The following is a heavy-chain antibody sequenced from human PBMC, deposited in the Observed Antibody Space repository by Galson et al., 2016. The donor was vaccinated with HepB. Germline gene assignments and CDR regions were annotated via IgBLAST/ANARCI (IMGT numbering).Heavy chain of an antibody. CDR3: AREGVKFSGFDF. V-gene: IGHV1-8*01. J-gene: IGHJ3*01. Sequence: SVKVSCKASGDTFASYDINWLRQATGQGLEWMGWMNPNSGNTGYAQKFQGRVTMTRNTSISTAYMELSSLTSEDTAVYYCAREGVKFSGFDFWGQGTMVTVSS. CDR2: MNPNSGNT. CDR1: GDTFASYD. D-gene: IGHD6-25*01.